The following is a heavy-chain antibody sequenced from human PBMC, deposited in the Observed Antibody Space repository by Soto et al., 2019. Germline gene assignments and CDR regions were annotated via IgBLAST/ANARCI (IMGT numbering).Heavy chain of an antibody. Sequence: GASVKVSCKASGGTFSSYTISWVRQAPGQGLEWMGRIIPILGIANYAQKLQGRVTMTTDTSTSTAYMELGSLRSDDTAMYYCARGGFYDSSGARNYYYYGMNVWGQGTTDTVSS. CDR1: GGTFSSYT. D-gene: IGHD3-22*01. V-gene: IGHV1-69*02. CDR2: IIPILGIA. CDR3: ARGGFYDSSGARNYYYYGMNV. J-gene: IGHJ6*02.